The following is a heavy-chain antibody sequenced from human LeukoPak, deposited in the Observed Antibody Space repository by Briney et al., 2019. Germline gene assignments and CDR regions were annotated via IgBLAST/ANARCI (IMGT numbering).Heavy chain of an antibody. Sequence: SETLSLTCAVYGGSFSGYYWSWIRQPPGKGLEWIGEINHSGSTNYNPSLKSRVTISVDTSKNQFSLKLSSVTAADTAVYYCARKWLSYGSYWYFDLWGRGTLVTVSS. J-gene: IGHJ2*01. V-gene: IGHV4-34*01. CDR1: GGSFSGYY. CDR2: INHSGST. CDR3: ARKWLSYGSYWYFDL. D-gene: IGHD3-22*01.